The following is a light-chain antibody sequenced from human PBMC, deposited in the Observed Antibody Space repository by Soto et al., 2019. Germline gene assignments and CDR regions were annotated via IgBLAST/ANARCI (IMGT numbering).Light chain of an antibody. V-gene: IGLV1-47*01. CDR1: SSNIGGHS. J-gene: IGLJ2*01. CDR2: KSD. Sequence: QSVLTQPPSASGTPGQRVTISCSGSSSNIGGHSVYWYQQVPGTAPKLLIYKSDQRPSGVPDRFSGSKSGTSASLAISGLRSEDEGDYYCAAWDDSLSGYVIFGGGTKLTVL. CDR3: AAWDDSLSGYVI.